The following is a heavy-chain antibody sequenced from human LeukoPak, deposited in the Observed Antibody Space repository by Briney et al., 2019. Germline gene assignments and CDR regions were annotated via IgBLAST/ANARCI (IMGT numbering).Heavy chain of an antibody. CDR2: IKEDGSEK. D-gene: IGHD3-10*01. CDR3: AKQVSYYYGSGSRNNWFDP. CDR1: GFTFSTYW. V-gene: IGHV3-7*05. Sequence: GGSLRLSCAASGFTFSTYWMNWVRQAPGKGLEWVANIKEDGSEKYYVDSVEGRFTISRDNAKNSLYLQMNSLRAEDTAVYYCAKQVSYYYGSGSRNNWFDPWGQGTLVTVSS. J-gene: IGHJ5*02.